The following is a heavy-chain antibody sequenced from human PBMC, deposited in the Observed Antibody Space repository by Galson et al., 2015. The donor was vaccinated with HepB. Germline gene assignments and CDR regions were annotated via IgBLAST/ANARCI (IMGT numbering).Heavy chain of an antibody. CDR1: GGSFSGYY. V-gene: IGHV3-53*01. CDR2: IYSGGST. CDR3: ARQTTVVTADAFDI. J-gene: IGHJ3*02. D-gene: IGHD4-23*01. Sequence: SLSLTCAVYGGSFSGYYWSWIRQAPGKGLEWVSVIYSGGSTYYADSVRGRFTISRDNSKNTLYLQMNSLRAEDTAVYYCARQTTVVTADAFDIWGQGTMVTVSS.